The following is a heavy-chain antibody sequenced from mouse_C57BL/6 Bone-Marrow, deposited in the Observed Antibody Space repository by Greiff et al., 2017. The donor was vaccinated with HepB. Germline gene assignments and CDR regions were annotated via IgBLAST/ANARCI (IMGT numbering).Heavy chain of an antibody. Sequence: DVMLVESGGGLVKPGGSLKLSCAASGFTFSSYTMSWVRQTPEKRLEWVATISGGGGNTYYPDSVKGRFTISRDNAKNTLYLQMSSLRSEDTALYYCARHDDEGGYYFDYWGQGTTLTVSS. J-gene: IGHJ2*01. CDR3: ARHDDEGGYYFDY. CDR1: GFTFSSYT. CDR2: ISGGGGNT. D-gene: IGHD2-12*01. V-gene: IGHV5-9*01.